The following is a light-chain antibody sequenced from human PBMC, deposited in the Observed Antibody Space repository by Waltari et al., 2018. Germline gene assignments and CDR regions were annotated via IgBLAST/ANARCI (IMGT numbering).Light chain of an antibody. CDR3: QQSYSTPDT. J-gene: IGKJ2*01. CDR1: QSISSY. CDR2: AAS. Sequence: DNQMTQSPSSLYASVGDRVTITCRASQSISSYLNWYQQKPGKAPKLLIYAASSLQSGVPSRFSGSGSGTDFTLTISSLQPEDFATYYCQQSYSTPDTFGQGTKLEIK. V-gene: IGKV1-39*01.